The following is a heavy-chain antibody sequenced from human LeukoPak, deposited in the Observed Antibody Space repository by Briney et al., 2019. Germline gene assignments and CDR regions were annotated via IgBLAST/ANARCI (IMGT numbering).Heavy chain of an antibody. Sequence: RPSQTLSLTCTVSGGSISSGSYYWSWIRQPAGKGLEWIGRIYTSGSTYYNPSLKSRVTISVDTSKNQFSLKLSSVTAADTAVYYCARLDFDWRAHYFDYWGQGTLVTVSS. D-gene: IGHD3-9*01. CDR3: ARLDFDWRAHYFDY. CDR1: GGSISSGSYY. J-gene: IGHJ4*02. V-gene: IGHV4-61*02. CDR2: IYTSGST.